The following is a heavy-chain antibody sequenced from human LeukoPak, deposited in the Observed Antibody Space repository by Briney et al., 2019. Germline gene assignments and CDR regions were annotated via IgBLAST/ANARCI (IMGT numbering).Heavy chain of an antibody. D-gene: IGHD2-8*01. CDR3: ASSRTYGYFDY. CDR1: GGSFSGYY. CDR2: INHSGST. V-gene: IGHV4-34*01. Sequence: SETLSLTCAVYGGSFSGYYWSWIRQPPGKGLEWIGEINHSGSTNYNPSLKSRVTISVDTSKNQFSLKLSSATAADTAVYYCASSRTYGYFDYWGQGTLVTVSS. J-gene: IGHJ4*02.